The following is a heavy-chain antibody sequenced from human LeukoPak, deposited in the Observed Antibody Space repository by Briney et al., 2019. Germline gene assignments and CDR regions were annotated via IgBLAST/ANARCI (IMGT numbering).Heavy chain of an antibody. CDR3: TREKNDFLTGNKYYYSYSDV. CDR1: DFTFKNFS. D-gene: IGHD3-9*01. J-gene: IGHJ6*03. Sequence: PGGSLRLSCSASDFTFKNFSMNWVRQAPGMGPEWVSSISASGSSVYYADSVKGRFSISRDNAKNSLLLQLNTLRAEDTAVYYCTREKNDFLTGNKYYYSYSDVWGRGTTVTVSS. V-gene: IGHV3-21*01. CDR2: ISASGSSV.